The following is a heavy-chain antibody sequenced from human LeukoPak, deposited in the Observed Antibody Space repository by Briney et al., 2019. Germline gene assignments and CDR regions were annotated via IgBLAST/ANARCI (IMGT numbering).Heavy chain of an antibody. CDR3: ARVPISGYRLGELQRGYYFDY. CDR1: GYTFTGYY. D-gene: IGHD1-26*01. Sequence: ASVKVSCKASGYTFTGYYMHWARQAPGQGLEWMGWINPNSGGTNYAQKFQGRVTMTRDTSISTAYMELIRLRSDDTAVYYCARVPISGYRLGELQRGYYFDYWGQGTLVTVSS. J-gene: IGHJ4*02. CDR2: INPNSGGT. V-gene: IGHV1-2*02.